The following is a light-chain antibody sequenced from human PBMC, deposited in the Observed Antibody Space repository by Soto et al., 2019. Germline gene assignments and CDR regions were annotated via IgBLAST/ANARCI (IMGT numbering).Light chain of an antibody. Sequence: SYELTQPPSVSVSPGQTARITCSGDALPKKYAYWYQQKSGQAPVLVIYEDSKRPSGIPERFSGSSSGTMATLTISGAQVEYEADYYCYSTDSSGNHGVFGTGTKVTVL. CDR2: EDS. CDR3: YSTDSSGNHGV. CDR1: ALPKKY. V-gene: IGLV3-10*01. J-gene: IGLJ1*01.